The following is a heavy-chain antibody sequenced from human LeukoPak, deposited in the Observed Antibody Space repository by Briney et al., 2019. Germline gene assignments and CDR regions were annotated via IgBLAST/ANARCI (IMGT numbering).Heavy chain of an antibody. CDR1: GYTFTGYY. D-gene: IGHD6-19*01. CDR2: INPNSGGT. Sequence: ASVKVSCKASGYTFTGYYMHWVRQAPGQGLEWMGRINPNSGGTNYAQKFQGRATMTRDTSISTAYMELSRLRSDDTAVYYCARGPRGSSGWYIGYWGQGTLVTVSS. V-gene: IGHV1-2*06. CDR3: ARGPRGSSGWYIGY. J-gene: IGHJ4*02.